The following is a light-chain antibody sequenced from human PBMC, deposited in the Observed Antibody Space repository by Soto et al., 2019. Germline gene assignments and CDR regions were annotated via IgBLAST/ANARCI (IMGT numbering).Light chain of an antibody. CDR3: RQGQQTPPT. CDR2: FGS. Sequence: DIVMTQSSVSLPVTPGEPASISCRSSQSLLHSNGYNYLDWYLQKPGQSPQLLIYFGSKRASGVPDRLSGSGSATDFTLKIISVEAEDVGAYYCRQGQQTPPTFGGGTRVEIK. J-gene: IGKJ4*01. CDR1: QSLLHSNGYNY. V-gene: IGKV2-28*01.